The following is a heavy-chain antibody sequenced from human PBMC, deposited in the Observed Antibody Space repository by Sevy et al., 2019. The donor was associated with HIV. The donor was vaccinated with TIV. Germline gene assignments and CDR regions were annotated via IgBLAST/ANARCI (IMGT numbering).Heavy chain of an antibody. CDR3: ARGYSYRDFDY. D-gene: IGHD5-18*01. CDR1: GGSINNYY. Sequence: SETLSLTRSVSGGSINNYYWSWIRQPPGKRLEWIGYIYYSGYTKYNPSLKSRVTMSVDTSNNQFSLKLGSVTAADTAVYYCARGYSYRDFDYWGQGTLVTVSS. J-gene: IGHJ4*02. V-gene: IGHV4-59*13. CDR2: IYYSGYT.